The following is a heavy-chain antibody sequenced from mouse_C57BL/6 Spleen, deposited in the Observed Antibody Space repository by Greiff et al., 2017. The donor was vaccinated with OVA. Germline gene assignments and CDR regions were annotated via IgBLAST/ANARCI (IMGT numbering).Heavy chain of an antibody. CDR2: ISDGGSYT. CDR3: ARDYDGDAAMDY. V-gene: IGHV5-4*01. Sequence: EVQLVESGGGLVKPGGSLKLSCAASGFTFSSYAMSWVRQTPEKRLEWVATISDGGSYTYYPDNVKGRFTISRDNAKNNLYLQMSHLKSEDTAMYDCARDYDGDAAMDYWGQGTSVTVSS. J-gene: IGHJ4*01. CDR1: GFTFSSYA. D-gene: IGHD2-3*01.